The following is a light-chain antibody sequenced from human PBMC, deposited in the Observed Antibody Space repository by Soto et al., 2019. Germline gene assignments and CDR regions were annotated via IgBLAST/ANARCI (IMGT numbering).Light chain of an antibody. CDR3: QQYMSYS. CDR1: QSISNW. Sequence: QMTQSPSPLSASLGDRVTITCRASQSISNWLAWYQQKTGTAPKLLIYHASNLESGVPSRFRGRGSGTECTLTISSLQPDDFATYYCQQYMSYSFGQGTKVDIK. J-gene: IGKJ1*01. V-gene: IGKV1-5*01. CDR2: HAS.